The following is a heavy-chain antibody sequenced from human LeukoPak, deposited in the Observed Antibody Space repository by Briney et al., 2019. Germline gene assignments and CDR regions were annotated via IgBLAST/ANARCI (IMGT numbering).Heavy chain of an antibody. V-gene: IGHV3-74*01. Sequence: GGSLRLSCAASGFTFSSYWMHWARQAPGKGLVWVSRINSAGSDAGYADSVKGRFTISRDNSKNTLYLQMNSLRAEDTAVYYCTRGRWSNTPGIFDYWGQGTLVTVSS. CDR2: INSAGSDA. D-gene: IGHD5-24*01. CDR3: TRGRWSNTPGIFDY. J-gene: IGHJ4*02. CDR1: GFTFSSYW.